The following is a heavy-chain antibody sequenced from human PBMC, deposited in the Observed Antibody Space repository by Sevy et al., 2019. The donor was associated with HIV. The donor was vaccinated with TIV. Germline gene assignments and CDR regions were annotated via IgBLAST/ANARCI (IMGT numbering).Heavy chain of an antibody. CDR2: ISNSPSYI. Sequence: GGSLRLSCAASGFTFISFTMNWVRQAPGKGLEWVSSISNSPSYIYYADSVKGRFTISRDNAQNALYLQMDSLRVEDAAVYYCARRGGLTDEGFDIWVQGTMVTVSS. CDR1: GFTFISFT. V-gene: IGHV3-21*01. J-gene: IGHJ3*02. CDR3: ARRGGLTDEGFDI. D-gene: IGHD3-16*01.